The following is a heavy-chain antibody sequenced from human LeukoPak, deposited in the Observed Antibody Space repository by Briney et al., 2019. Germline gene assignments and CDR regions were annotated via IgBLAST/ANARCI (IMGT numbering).Heavy chain of an antibody. D-gene: IGHD3-9*01. CDR1: GYSFTSYW. J-gene: IGHJ3*02. V-gene: IGHV5-51*01. Sequence: GESLKISCKGSGYSFTSYWIGLVRQMPGKGLEWMGIIYPGDSDTKYSPSFKGQVSISAEKSISTASLQWSSLQASDTAMYYCARHYTPAWLLWEKAFDIWGQGTMVTVSS. CDR2: IYPGDSDT. CDR3: ARHYTPAWLLWEKAFDI.